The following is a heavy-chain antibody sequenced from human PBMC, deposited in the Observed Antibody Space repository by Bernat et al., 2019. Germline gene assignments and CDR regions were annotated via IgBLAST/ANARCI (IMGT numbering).Heavy chain of an antibody. J-gene: IGHJ2*01. CDR1: GGSFSGYY. Sequence: QVQLQQWCAGLLKPSETLSLTCAVYGGSFSGYYWSWIRQPPGKGLEWIGEINHSGSTNYNPSLKSRVTISLDTTKTQVSVKLSSVTAADTAVYYCARDQIAVGGTNWYFEFWGRGTLVTVSS. CDR2: INHSGST. CDR3: ARDQIAVGGTNWYFEF. D-gene: IGHD6-19*01. V-gene: IGHV4-34*01.